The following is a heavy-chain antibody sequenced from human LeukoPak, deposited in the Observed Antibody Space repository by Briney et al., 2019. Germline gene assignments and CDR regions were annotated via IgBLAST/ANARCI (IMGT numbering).Heavy chain of an antibody. Sequence: SETLSLTCTVSGGSISSYYWSWIRQPPGKGLEWIGYIYYSGSTNYNPSLKSRVTISVDTSKNQFSLKLSSVTAADMAVYYCARGREYQLLFDYWGQGTLVTVSS. D-gene: IGHD2-2*01. CDR1: GGSISSYY. V-gene: IGHV4-59*01. J-gene: IGHJ4*02. CDR3: ARGREYQLLFDY. CDR2: IYYSGST.